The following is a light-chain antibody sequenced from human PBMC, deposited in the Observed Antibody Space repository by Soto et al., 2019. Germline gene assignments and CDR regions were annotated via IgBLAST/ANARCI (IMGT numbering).Light chain of an antibody. V-gene: IGKV4-1*01. CDR1: QNVLYSANNKNH. CDR3: QEYYTSPFT. Sequence: DIVMTQSPDSLAVSLGERATINCKSSQNVLYSANNKNHLAWYQQKPGQPPKLLIYWASTRESGVPDRFSGSGSGTDFTLTISSLQAEDEAVYYCQEYYTSPFTFGPGTKVDVK. CDR2: WAS. J-gene: IGKJ3*01.